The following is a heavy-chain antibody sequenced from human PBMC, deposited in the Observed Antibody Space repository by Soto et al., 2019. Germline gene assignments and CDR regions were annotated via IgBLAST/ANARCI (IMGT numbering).Heavy chain of an antibody. V-gene: IGHV3-30*18. CDR1: GFTFSIND. CDR2: ISNDGNNK. J-gene: IGHJ4*02. D-gene: IGHD1-7*01. CDR3: AKDHQTYNWDYLFDS. Sequence: QRLSCAASGFTFSINDMHWVRQAPGRGLEWVAVISNDGNNKYYADSVKGRFTLSRDNSKNMVYLQMDSLRVEDTAVYYCAKDHQTYNWDYLFDSWGPGTLVTVSS.